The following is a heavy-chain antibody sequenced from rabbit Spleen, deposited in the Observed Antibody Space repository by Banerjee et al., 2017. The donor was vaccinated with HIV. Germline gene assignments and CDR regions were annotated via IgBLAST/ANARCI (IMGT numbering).Heavy chain of an antibody. Sequence: QELVESGGGLVQPGGSLKLSCKASRFDFSTYSMSWVRQAPGKGLEWIGYIVPIFGVTYYASWVNGRFSISRENTQNTVYLQLNSLTAADTATYFCVREVAAKFTLWGPGTLVTVS. D-gene: IGHD4-1*01. CDR3: VREVAAKFTL. V-gene: IGHV1S7*01. J-gene: IGHJ4*01. CDR2: IVPIFGVT. CDR1: RFDFSTYS.